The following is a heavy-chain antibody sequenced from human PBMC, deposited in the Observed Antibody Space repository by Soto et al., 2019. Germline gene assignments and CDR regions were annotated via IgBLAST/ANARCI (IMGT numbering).Heavy chain of an antibody. CDR2: ISSSSSYI. CDR3: ARFHGIAVAGKNGGY. J-gene: IGHJ4*02. V-gene: IGHV3-21*01. D-gene: IGHD6-19*01. Sequence: EVQLVESGGGLVKPGGSLRLSCAASGFTFSSYSMNWVRQAPGKGLEWVSSISSSSSYIYYADSVKGRFTISRDNAKNSLYLQMNSLRAEDTAVYYCARFHGIAVAGKNGGYWGQGTLVTVSS. CDR1: GFTFSSYS.